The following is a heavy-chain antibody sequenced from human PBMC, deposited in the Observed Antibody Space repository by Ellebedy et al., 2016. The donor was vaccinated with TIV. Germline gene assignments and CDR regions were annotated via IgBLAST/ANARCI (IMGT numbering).Heavy chain of an antibody. CDR2: ISGSGGST. J-gene: IGHJ6*02. CDR1: GFTFSSYA. Sequence: PGGSLRLSCAASGFTFSSYAMSWVRQAPGKGLEWVSAISGSGGSTYYADSVKGRFTISRDNSKNTLYLQMNSLRAEDTAVYYCAKAHCSSTSCRRLYYYGMDVWGQGTTVTVSS. V-gene: IGHV3-23*01. D-gene: IGHD2-2*01. CDR3: AKAHCSSTSCRRLYYYGMDV.